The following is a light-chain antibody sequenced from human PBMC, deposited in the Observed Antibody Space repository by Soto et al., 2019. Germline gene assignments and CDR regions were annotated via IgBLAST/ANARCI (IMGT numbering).Light chain of an antibody. CDR1: SSDVGDYNY. Sequence: QSALTQPPSASGSPGQSVTISCTETSSDVGDYNYVSWYQQHPGKAPKLMIYEVSKRPSGVPDRFSGSKSGNTASLTVSGLQAEDEADYCCTSYAGSNNFVFGAGTKLTVL. V-gene: IGLV2-8*01. CDR3: TSYAGSNNFV. CDR2: EVS. J-gene: IGLJ1*01.